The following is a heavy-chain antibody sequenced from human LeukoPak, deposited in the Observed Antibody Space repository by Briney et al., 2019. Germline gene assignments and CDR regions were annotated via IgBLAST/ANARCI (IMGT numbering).Heavy chain of an antibody. J-gene: IGHJ4*02. CDR1: GFTFSSHW. CDR3: ARGSGHY. CDR2: IKEDGSEK. D-gene: IGHD2-8*02. Sequence: GGSLRLSCAASGFTFSSHWMTWVRQSPGKGLEWVASIKEDGSEKYYMDSVKGRFTISRDNAKNSLYLQMNSLRVEDTAMYHCARGSGHYWGQGTLVTVSS. V-gene: IGHV3-7*01.